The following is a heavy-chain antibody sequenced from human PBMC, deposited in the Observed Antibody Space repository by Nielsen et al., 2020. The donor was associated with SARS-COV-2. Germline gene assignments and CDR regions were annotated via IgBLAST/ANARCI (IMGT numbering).Heavy chain of an antibody. D-gene: IGHD3-22*01. V-gene: IGHV4-31*03. CDR3: ARGRYYYDSSGYYFDY. J-gene: IGHJ4*02. CDR1: GGSISSGGYY. CDR2: IYYSGST. Sequence: SETLSLTCTVSGGSISSGGYYWSWIRQHPGKGLEWIGYIYYSGSTYYNPSLKSRVTISVDTSKNQFSLKLSSVTAADTAVYYCARGRYYYDSSGYYFDYWGQGTLVTVSS.